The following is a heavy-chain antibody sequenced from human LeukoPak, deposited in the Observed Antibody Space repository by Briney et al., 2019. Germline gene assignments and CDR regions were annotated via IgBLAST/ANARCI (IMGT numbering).Heavy chain of an antibody. Sequence: ASVKVSCKASGYTFTTYAMNWVRQAPGQGLEWMGWINTNTGNPTYAQGFTGRFVFSLDTSVSTAYLQISSLKAEDTAVYYCARNRYSSGWFTSRGAFDIWGQGKMVTVSS. CDR1: GYTFTTYA. V-gene: IGHV7-4-1*02. CDR3: ARNRYSSGWFTSRGAFDI. D-gene: IGHD6-19*01. CDR2: INTNTGNP. J-gene: IGHJ3*02.